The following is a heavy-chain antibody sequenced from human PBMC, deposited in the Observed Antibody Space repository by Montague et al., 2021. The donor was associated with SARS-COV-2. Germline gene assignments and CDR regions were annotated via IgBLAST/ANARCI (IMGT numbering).Heavy chain of an antibody. D-gene: IGHD3-16*01. CDR2: IFYRGGT. CDR1: GGSISSGGYY. CDR3: ARANYYVMTSMAYAMDV. Sequence: TLSLTCTVSGGSISSGGYYWSWVRQPPGKGLDWIGYIFYRGGTYYNPSLKSRVSMSVDTSKIQFSLNLTSVTAADTAVYYCARANYYVMTSMAYAMDVWGQGTTVTVSS. V-gene: IGHV4-31*03. J-gene: IGHJ6*02.